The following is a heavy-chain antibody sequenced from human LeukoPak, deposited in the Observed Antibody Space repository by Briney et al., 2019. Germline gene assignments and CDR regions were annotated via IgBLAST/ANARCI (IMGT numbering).Heavy chain of an antibody. J-gene: IGHJ3*01. Sequence: ASVKVSCKASGYTFTSYYMHWVRQAPGQGLEWMGIINPSGGSTSYAQKFQGRVTMTRDTSTSTVYMELRSLRSDDTAVYYCARGISPYYYDSSGYPRALAFDFWGQGTMVTVSS. CDR3: ARGISPYYYDSSGYPRALAFDF. D-gene: IGHD3-22*01. CDR2: INPSGGST. CDR1: GYTFTSYY. V-gene: IGHV1-46*01.